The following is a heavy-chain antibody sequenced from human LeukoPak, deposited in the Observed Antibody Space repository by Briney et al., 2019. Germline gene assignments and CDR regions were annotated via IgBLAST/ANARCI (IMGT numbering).Heavy chain of an antibody. CDR2: INPNGGGP. CDR1: GCTFTGDY. V-gene: IGHV1-2*07. D-gene: IGHD1-26*01. CDR3: ARDLLHLLGFDP. J-gene: IGHJ5*02. Sequence: SVKLSCKPSGCTFTGDYMHWVRQAPGQGVEWMGWINPNGGGPNYAHKSKGRFTMTRDTSSSTASRELSRLRSDDRAVYSCARDLLHLLGFDPWSQGTLGTVSS.